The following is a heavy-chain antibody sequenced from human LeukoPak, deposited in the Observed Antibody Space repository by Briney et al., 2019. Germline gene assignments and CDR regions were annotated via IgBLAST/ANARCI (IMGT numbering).Heavy chain of an antibody. CDR2: ISSSGSTI. CDR1: GFTFSSDE. D-gene: IGHD3-10*02. J-gene: IGHJ6*04. Sequence: GGSLRLSCAASGFTFSSDEMNWVRQAPGKGLEWVSYISSSGSTIYYADSVKGRFTISRDNAKNSLYLQMNSLRAEDTAVYYCAELGITMIGGVWGKGTTVTISS. CDR3: AELGITMIGGV. V-gene: IGHV3-48*03.